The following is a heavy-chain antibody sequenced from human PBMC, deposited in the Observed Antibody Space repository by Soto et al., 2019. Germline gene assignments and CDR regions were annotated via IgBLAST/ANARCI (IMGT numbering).Heavy chain of an antibody. D-gene: IGHD5-12*01. CDR2: ISYDGSNK. CDR3: ARDRGIVATIRYFDY. CDR1: GFTFSSYA. J-gene: IGHJ4*02. V-gene: IGHV3-30-3*01. Sequence: QVQLVESGGGVVQPGRSLRLSCAASGFTFSSYAMHWVRQAPGKGLEWVAVISYDGSNKYYADSVKGRFTISRDNSKNTLYLQMNSLRAEDTAVYYCARDRGIVATIRYFDYWGQGTLVTVSS.